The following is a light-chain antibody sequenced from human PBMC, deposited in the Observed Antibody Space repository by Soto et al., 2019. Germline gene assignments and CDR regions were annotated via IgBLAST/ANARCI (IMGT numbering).Light chain of an antibody. J-gene: IGKJ2*01. Sequence: EVVLTQSPGTLSLSPGERATLSCRASQSVSNNYLAWYQQKLGQSPKLLIFGSSDRATGIPDRFSGSGSGTDFTLTISSLEPEDFAVYYCQQYGSSPPYTFGQGTKLEIK. CDR2: GSS. CDR3: QQYGSSPPYT. CDR1: QSVSNNY. V-gene: IGKV3-20*01.